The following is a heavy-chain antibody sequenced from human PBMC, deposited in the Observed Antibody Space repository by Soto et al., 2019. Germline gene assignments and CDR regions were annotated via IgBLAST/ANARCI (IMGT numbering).Heavy chain of an antibody. CDR1: GFTFSYYY. Sequence: PGGSLILSCAAAGFTFSYYYMILLRPAPGKGLEWVSYISSSGSTIYYADSVKGRFTISRDNAKNSLYLQMNSLRAEDTAVYYCARDYYDYFDYWGQGTLVTVSS. D-gene: IGHD3-22*01. V-gene: IGHV3-11*01. CDR2: ISSSGSTI. CDR3: ARDYYDYFDY. J-gene: IGHJ4*02.